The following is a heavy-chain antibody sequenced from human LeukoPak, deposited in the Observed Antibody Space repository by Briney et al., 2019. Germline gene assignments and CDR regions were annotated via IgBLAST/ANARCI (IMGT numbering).Heavy chain of an antibody. D-gene: IGHD3-22*01. J-gene: IGHJ3*02. Sequence: SETLSLTCTVSGGSISSYYWSWIRQPPGKGLEWIGCIYYSGSTNYNPSFKSRVTISVDTSKNQFSLKLSSVTAADTAVYYCASDSSGYRNDAFDIWGQGTMVTVSS. V-gene: IGHV4-59*08. CDR2: IYYSGST. CDR1: GGSISSYY. CDR3: ASDSSGYRNDAFDI.